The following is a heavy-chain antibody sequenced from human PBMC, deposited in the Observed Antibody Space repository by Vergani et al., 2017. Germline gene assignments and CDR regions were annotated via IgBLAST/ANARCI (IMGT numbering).Heavy chain of an antibody. J-gene: IGHJ4*02. CDR2: IKQDGSEK. V-gene: IGHV3-7*01. CDR3: ASVDTRRGNNR. Sequence: EVQLVESGGGLVQPGGSLTLSCAASGFTLSSSWMSWVRQAPGKGLEWVANIKQDGSEKSYGDSVKGRFSVSRDNAKNSLYLQMSSLRADDTAVYYCASVDTRRGNNRWGQGTLVTVSS. D-gene: IGHD5-18*01. CDR1: GFTLSSSW.